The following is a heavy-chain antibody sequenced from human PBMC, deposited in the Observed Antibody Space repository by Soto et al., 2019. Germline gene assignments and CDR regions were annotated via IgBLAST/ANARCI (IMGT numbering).Heavy chain of an antibody. CDR1: GYTFTSYG. CDR3: ARDLGRGLWCGEALISYYYYGMDV. J-gene: IGHJ6*02. CDR2: ISAYNGNT. D-gene: IGHD3-10*01. Sequence: QVQLVQSGAEVKKPGASVKVSCKASGYTFTSYGISWVRQAPGQGLEWMGWISAYNGNTNYAQKLQGRVTMTTDTSTSTAYMELRSLRSDDTAVYYCARDLGRGLWCGEALISYYYYGMDVWGQGTTVTVSS. V-gene: IGHV1-18*01.